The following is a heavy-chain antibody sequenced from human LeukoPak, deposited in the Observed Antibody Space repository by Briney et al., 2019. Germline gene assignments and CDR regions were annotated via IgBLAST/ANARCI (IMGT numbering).Heavy chain of an antibody. Sequence: ASVKVSCKASGYTFNGYYMHWVRQAPGQRLEWMGWINPNSGGTNYAQKFQGRVTMTRDTSISTAYMELSRLRSDDTAMYYCARGIQYYYHSGAYLDYWGQGTLVTVSS. V-gene: IGHV1-2*02. J-gene: IGHJ4*02. D-gene: IGHD3-22*01. CDR2: INPNSGGT. CDR1: GYTFNGYY. CDR3: ARGIQYYYHSGAYLDY.